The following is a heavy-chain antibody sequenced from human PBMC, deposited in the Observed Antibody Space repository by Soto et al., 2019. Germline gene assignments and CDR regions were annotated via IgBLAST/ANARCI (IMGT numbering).Heavy chain of an antibody. Sequence: QVQLVQSGAEVKKPGSSVKVSCKASGGTFSSYTISWVRQAPGQGLEWMGRIIPILGIANYAQKFQGRVTITADKSTSTANMELSSLRSEDTAVYYCAIRRGDGYNDYWGQGTLVTVSS. CDR3: AIRRGDGYNDY. J-gene: IGHJ4*02. CDR1: GGTFSSYT. V-gene: IGHV1-69*02. CDR2: IIPILGIA. D-gene: IGHD3-10*01.